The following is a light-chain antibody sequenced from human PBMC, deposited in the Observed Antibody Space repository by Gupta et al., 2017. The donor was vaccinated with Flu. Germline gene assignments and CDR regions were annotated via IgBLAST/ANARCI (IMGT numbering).Light chain of an antibody. CDR1: QSVSRN. CDR3: QQTDNWPLYT. V-gene: IGKV3-15*01. J-gene: IGKJ2*01. Sequence: DIVMTQSPATLSASLGERATLSCRASQSVSRNLAWYQQKPGQPPRLLIYGASTRTTGIPARFSGSGYGTEFTLTISSRQSEDFAVYYCQQTDNWPLYTFGQGTKLEIK. CDR2: GAS.